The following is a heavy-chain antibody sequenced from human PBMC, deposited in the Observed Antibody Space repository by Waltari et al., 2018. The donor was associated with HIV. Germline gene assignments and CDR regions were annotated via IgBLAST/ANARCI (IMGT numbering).Heavy chain of an antibody. CDR2: IYPGDSDT. V-gene: IGHV5-51*01. CDR1: GFNFTSYF. CDR3: ARLPYTSGWYFDY. J-gene: IGHJ4*02. D-gene: IGHD6-19*01. Sequence: EVQLVQSRAEVKKPGQSLKISCRVSGFNFTSYFVAWVRQMPGRGLEWMGIIYPGDSDTRYNPSFEGQVTISADKSLNTAYLQWSRLKASDTAMYFCARLPYTSGWYFDYWGQGTLVTVSS.